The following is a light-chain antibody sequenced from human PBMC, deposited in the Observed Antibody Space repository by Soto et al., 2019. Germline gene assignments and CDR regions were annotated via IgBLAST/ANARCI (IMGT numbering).Light chain of an antibody. CDR3: QQRGNWPLT. J-gene: IGKJ1*01. V-gene: IGKV3-11*01. CDR1: QSVSSY. CDR2: DAS. Sequence: EIMLTQSPATLSLSPGERATLSCRASQSVSSYFAWYQQKPGQAPRLLIYDASNRATGIPARFSGSGSGTDFTLTISSLETEDFAIYYCQQRGNWPLTFGQGTKVEFK.